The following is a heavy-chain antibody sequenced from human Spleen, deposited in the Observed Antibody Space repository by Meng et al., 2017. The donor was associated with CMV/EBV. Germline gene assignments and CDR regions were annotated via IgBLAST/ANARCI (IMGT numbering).Heavy chain of an antibody. D-gene: IGHD6-13*01. Sequence: SETLSLTCTVSGGSISSSSYYWGWIRQPPGKGLEWIGSIYYSGSTYSNPSLKSRVTISVDTSKNQYSLKLSSVSAADTAVYYCARDKMRWYSSWKFDSWGQGTLVTVSS. J-gene: IGHJ4*02. V-gene: IGHV4-39*07. CDR2: IYYSGST. CDR1: GGSISSSSYY. CDR3: ARDKMRWYSSWKFDS.